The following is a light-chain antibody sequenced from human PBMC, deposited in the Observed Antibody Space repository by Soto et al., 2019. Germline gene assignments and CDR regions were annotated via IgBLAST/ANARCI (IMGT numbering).Light chain of an antibody. CDR3: QQYGGSPPLT. CDR2: GAS. Sequence: EIVLTQSPGTLSLSPGERATLSCRASQSVISNYLDWYQQKPGQAPRVLIYGASTRATGIPDRFSGSGSGTDFTLTISRLEPEDFAIYYCQQYGGSPPLTFGGGTKVEIK. CDR1: QSVISNY. J-gene: IGKJ4*01. V-gene: IGKV3-20*01.